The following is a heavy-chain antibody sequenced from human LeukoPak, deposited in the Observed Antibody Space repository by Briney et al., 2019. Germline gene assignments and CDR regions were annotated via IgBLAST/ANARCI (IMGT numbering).Heavy chain of an antibody. CDR3: ARDSGSGWFYFDY. CDR2: IHYSGST. Sequence: PSETLSLTCTVSGGSISSYYWSWIRQPPGKGLEWIGYIHYSGSTNYNPSLKSRLTISVDTSKNQFSLKLSSVTAADTAVYYCARDSGSGWFYFDYWGQGTLVTVSS. J-gene: IGHJ4*02. D-gene: IGHD6-19*01. CDR1: GGSISSYY. V-gene: IGHV4-59*01.